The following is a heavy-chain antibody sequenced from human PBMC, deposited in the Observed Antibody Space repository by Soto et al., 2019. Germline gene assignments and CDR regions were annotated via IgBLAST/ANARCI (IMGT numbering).Heavy chain of an antibody. D-gene: IGHD6-13*01. CDR1: GFTISSHY. CDR3: ASRKVSAGLWWDGSFDI. J-gene: IGHJ3*02. Sequence: EVQLVESGGGLIQPGGSLRLSCAASGFTISSHYMTWVRQAPGMGLEWVSFIYSGGSRYYADSVKGRFTISRESSKITLFLQMDSLRAEDTAVYFCASRKVSAGLWWDGSFDIWGQGTMVSVS. V-gene: IGHV3-53*01. CDR2: IYSGGSR.